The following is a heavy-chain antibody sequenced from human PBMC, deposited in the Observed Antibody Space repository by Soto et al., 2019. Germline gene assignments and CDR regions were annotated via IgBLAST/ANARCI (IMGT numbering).Heavy chain of an antibody. CDR3: ARHSFGYIDY. CDR1: GGSISSTSYY. D-gene: IGHD3-3*01. V-gene: IGHV4-39*01. CDR2: ISYSGGT. J-gene: IGHJ4*02. Sequence: SETLSLTCTVSGGSISSTSYYWGWIRQPPGKGLEWIGSISYSGGTYYDPSLKSRVTISVDTSKNQFSLKLSSVTAADTAVYYCARHSFGYIDYWGQGTLVTVSS.